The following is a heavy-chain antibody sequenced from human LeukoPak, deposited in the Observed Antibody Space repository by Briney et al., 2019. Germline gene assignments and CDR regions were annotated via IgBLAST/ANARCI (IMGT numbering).Heavy chain of an antibody. D-gene: IGHD2-2*01. J-gene: IGHJ4*02. CDR3: ARGSSLVY. V-gene: IGHV4-34*01. CDR2: INHSGST. Sequence: SETLSLTCAVYGGSFSGYYWSWIRQPPGKGLEWIGEINHSGSTNYNPSLKSRVTISVDTSKNQFSLKPSSVTAADTAVYYCARGSSLVYWGQGTLVTVSS. CDR1: GGSFSGYY.